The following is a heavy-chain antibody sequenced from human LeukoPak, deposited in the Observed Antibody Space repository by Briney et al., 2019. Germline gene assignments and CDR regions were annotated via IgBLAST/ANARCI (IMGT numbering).Heavy chain of an antibody. J-gene: IGHJ4*02. CDR1: GYTFTSYY. D-gene: IGHD3-22*01. V-gene: IGHV1-46*01. Sequence: ASVKVSCKASGYTFTSYYMHWVRQAPGQGLEWMGIINPSGGSTSYAQKFQGRVTMTRDMSTSTVYMELSSLRSEDTAVYYCATYDSSGPFDYWGQGTLVTVSS. CDR3: ATYDSSGPFDY. CDR2: INPSGGST.